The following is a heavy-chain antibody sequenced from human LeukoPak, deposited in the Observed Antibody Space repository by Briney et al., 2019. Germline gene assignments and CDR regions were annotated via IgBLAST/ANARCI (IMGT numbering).Heavy chain of an antibody. D-gene: IGHD3-10*01. CDR3: ARERFGVFDP. J-gene: IGHJ5*02. CDR2: IHYRGTT. Sequence: PSETLSLTCTVSGGSISSNYWSWIRQPPGKALEWLGYIHYRGTTNYNPSLKSRVTISVDTSKNQFSLKLSSVTAADTAVYYCARERFGVFDPRGQGTLVTVSS. CDR1: GGSISSNY. V-gene: IGHV4-59*01.